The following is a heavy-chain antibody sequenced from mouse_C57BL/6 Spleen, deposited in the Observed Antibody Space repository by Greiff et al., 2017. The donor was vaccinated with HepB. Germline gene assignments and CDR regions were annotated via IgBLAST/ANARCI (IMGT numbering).Heavy chain of an antibody. J-gene: IGHJ3*01. CDR3: ASPRYYGFAY. CDR1: GFTFSDYG. Sequence: EVQRVESGGGLVKPGGSLKLSCAASGFTFSDYGMHWVRQAPEKGLEWVAYISSGSSTIYYADTVKGRFTISRDNAKNTLFLQMTSLRSEDTAMYYCASPRYYGFAYWGQGTLVTVSA. D-gene: IGHD1-1*01. V-gene: IGHV5-17*01. CDR2: ISSGSSTI.